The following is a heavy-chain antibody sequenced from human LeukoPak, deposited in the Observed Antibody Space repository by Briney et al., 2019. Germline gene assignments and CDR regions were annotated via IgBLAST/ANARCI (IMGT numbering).Heavy chain of an antibody. D-gene: IGHD3/OR15-3a*01. CDR1: GFTFTGNY. Sequence: ASVKVSCKSSGFTFTGNYMHWVRQAPGQGPEWMGRIIPNSGDTNCAKRFQGRVTMTRDTSISTVYMELSSLGADDTAIYYCARAIRTGLFDYWGQGTLLTVSS. CDR2: IIPNSGDT. CDR3: ARAIRTGLFDY. V-gene: IGHV1-2*06. J-gene: IGHJ4*02.